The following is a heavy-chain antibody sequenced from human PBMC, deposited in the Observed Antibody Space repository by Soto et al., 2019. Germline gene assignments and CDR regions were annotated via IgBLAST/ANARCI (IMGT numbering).Heavy chain of an antibody. D-gene: IGHD2-2*01. CDR3: ARELVYCSSTSCSPPWFDP. Sequence: PGGSLRLSCAASGFTFSSYWMHWVRQAPGKGLVWVSRINSDGSSTSYADSVKGRFTISRDNAKNTLYLQMNSLRAEDTAVYYCARELVYCSSTSCSPPWFDPWGQGTLVTVSS. CDR1: GFTFSSYW. V-gene: IGHV3-74*01. J-gene: IGHJ5*02. CDR2: INSDGSST.